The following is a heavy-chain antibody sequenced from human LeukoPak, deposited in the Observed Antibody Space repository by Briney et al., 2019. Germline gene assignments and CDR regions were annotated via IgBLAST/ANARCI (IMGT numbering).Heavy chain of an antibody. V-gene: IGHV3-7*03. CDR2: VNKDGSEK. CDR3: ARNNDMDV. D-gene: IGHD1/OR15-1a*01. Sequence: PGSSLRLSCAASGFILSNHWMTWVRQAPGKGPEWVANVNKDGSEKYYVDSVKGRFTISTDTAKNSLYLQMNNLRAEDTALYYCARNNDMDVWGQGTTVIVSS. J-gene: IGHJ6*02. CDR1: GFILSNHW.